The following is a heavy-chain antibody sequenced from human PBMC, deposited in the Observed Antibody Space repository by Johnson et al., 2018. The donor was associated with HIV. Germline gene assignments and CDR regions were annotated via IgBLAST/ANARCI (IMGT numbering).Heavy chain of an antibody. Sequence: VQLVESGGGVVQPGRSLRLSCEVSGFTISTFWMHWVRQVPGKGLMWVSRISGDGSSSSYADSVKGRFTISRDNAKNTLYLQLNSLRVEDTAIYYCAKDPYKYSSSSYAFDIWGQGTMVTVSS. D-gene: IGHD6-6*01. CDR2: ISGDGSSS. CDR1: GFTISTFW. CDR3: AKDPYKYSSSSYAFDI. V-gene: IGHV3-74*01. J-gene: IGHJ3*02.